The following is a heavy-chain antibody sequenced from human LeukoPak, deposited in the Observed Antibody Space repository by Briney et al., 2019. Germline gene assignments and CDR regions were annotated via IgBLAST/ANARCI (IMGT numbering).Heavy chain of an antibody. V-gene: IGHV3-23*01. CDR2: ISGPGGST. CDR3: AKVEGGLFYYDSSGYYYPDY. CDR1: GFTLSHYA. Sequence: GGSLRLSCAASGFTLSHYAMTWVRQAPGKGLEWVSAISGPGGSTYYADSVKGRFTISRDNSQNTLYLQMNSLRAEDTAVYYCAKVEGGLFYYDSSGYYYPDYWGQGSLVTVSS. D-gene: IGHD3-22*01. J-gene: IGHJ4*02.